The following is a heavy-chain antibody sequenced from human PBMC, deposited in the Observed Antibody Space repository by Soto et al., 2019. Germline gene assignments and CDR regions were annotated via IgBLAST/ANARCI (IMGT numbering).Heavy chain of an antibody. D-gene: IGHD5-12*01. V-gene: IGHV3-9*01. Sequence: GGSLRLSCAASGFTFDDYAMHWVRQAPGKGLEWVSGISWNSGSIGYADSVKGRFTISRDNAKNSLYLQMNSLRAEDTALYYCAKEGLRGVYFDYWGQGTLVTVPQ. J-gene: IGHJ4*02. CDR2: ISWNSGSI. CDR3: AKEGLRGVYFDY. CDR1: GFTFDDYA.